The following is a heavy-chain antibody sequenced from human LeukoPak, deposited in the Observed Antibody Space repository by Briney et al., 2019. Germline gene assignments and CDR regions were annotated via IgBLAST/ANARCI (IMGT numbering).Heavy chain of an antibody. J-gene: IGHJ4*02. Sequence: GSLRLSCAASGFTFSNYWMSWVRQAPGKGLEWIGEIYHSGSTNYNPSLKSRVTISVDKSKNQFSLKLSSVTAADTAVYYCARSYGYSSSFDYWGQGTLVTVSS. D-gene: IGHD6-13*01. CDR2: IYHSGST. CDR1: GFTFSNYW. CDR3: ARSYGYSSSFDY. V-gene: IGHV4-4*02.